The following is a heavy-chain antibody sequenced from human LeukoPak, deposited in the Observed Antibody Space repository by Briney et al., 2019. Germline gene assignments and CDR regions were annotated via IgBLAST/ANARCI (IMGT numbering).Heavy chain of an antibody. V-gene: IGHV1-18*01. CDR2: RSIYNGNT. Sequence: ASVKVSCKASGYDFINYGISWVRQAPGQGLEWMGWRSIYNGNTDYKLQGRVTMTTDTSTNTAYMEVRSLRSDDTAVYYCARGGPFPSGSSSREYYLDYWGQGTLSPSPQ. J-gene: IGHJ4*02. CDR1: GYDFINYG. D-gene: IGHD6-6*01. CDR3: ARGGPFPSGSSSREYYLDY.